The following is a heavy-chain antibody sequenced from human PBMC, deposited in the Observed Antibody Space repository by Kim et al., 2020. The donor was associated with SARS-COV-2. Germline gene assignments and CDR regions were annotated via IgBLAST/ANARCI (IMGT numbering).Heavy chain of an antibody. CDR2: FDPEGGET. V-gene: IGHV1-24*01. J-gene: IGHJ5*02. D-gene: IGHD1-7*01. CDR1: GYTFTQFS. Sequence: ASVKVSCKASGYTFTQFSIHWVRQAPGKGLEWMGGFDPEGGETSYAQKFQGRVTMTEDTSTNTAYMELSSLRSEDTALYYCATERQTRIWFDTLRQG. CDR3: ATERQTRIWFDT.